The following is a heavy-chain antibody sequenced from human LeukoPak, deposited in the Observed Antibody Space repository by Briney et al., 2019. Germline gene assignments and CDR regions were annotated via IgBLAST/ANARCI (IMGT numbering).Heavy chain of an antibody. D-gene: IGHD5-18*01. Sequence: GGSLRLSCAASGFTFSDYAMHWVRQAPGKGLEWVTFIWYDGSNKYYADSVKGRFTISRDNSKNTVYLEMDSLRAEDTAVYYCAKRYSYGLIHYYGMDVWGQGTTVTVSS. CDR1: GFTFSDYA. V-gene: IGHV3-30*02. J-gene: IGHJ6*02. CDR3: AKRYSYGLIHYYGMDV. CDR2: IWYDGSNK.